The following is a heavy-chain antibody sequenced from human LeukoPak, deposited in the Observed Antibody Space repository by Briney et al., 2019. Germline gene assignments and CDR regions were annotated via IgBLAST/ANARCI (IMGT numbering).Heavy chain of an antibody. V-gene: IGHV3-7*01. CDR2: IKHDESER. D-gene: IGHD3-10*01. Sequence: GGFLRLSCAAPGFIFSNYWMAWVRQAPGEGLEWVANIKHDESERYYVDSVKGRFTISRDNAKNSLYLQMNSLRADDTAVYYCARDNGGALDYWGQGTLVTVSS. CDR1: GFIFSNYW. CDR3: ARDNGGALDY. J-gene: IGHJ4*02.